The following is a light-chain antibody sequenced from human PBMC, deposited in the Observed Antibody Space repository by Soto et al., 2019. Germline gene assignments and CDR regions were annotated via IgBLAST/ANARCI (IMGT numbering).Light chain of an antibody. J-gene: IGKJ1*01. Sequence: EIVMTQSPATLSVSPGERATLSCRASQSVSSNLAWYQQKPGQAPRLLIYGASTRATGIPARFSSSGSGTEFTLTISSLQSEEFAVYYCQQYGSSPRTFGQGTKVDIK. CDR3: QQYGSSPRT. CDR1: QSVSSN. CDR2: GAS. V-gene: IGKV3-15*01.